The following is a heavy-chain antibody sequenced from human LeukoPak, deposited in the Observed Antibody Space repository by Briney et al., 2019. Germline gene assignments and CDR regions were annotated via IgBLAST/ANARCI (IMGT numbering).Heavy chain of an antibody. D-gene: IGHD2-15*01. Sequence: HPGGSLRLSCAASGFTFSRYAMSWVSQAPGKGLEWVSAISGSGGSTYYADSVKGRFTISRDNSKNTLYLQMNSLRAEDTAVYYCAKAGQSYCSGGSCYSYYYMDVWGKGTTVTVSS. CDR2: ISGSGGST. J-gene: IGHJ6*03. V-gene: IGHV3-23*01. CDR1: GFTFSRYA. CDR3: AKAGQSYCSGGSCYSYYYMDV.